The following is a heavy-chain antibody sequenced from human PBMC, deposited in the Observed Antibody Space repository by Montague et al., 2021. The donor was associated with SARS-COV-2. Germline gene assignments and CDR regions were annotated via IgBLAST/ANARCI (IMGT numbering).Heavy chain of an antibody. CDR2: ISLAGRT. CDR1: LHCGVVQLRR. J-gene: IGHJ4*02. D-gene: IGHD2-2*01. V-gene: IGHV4-39*01. CDR3: ARQLPSYCSTNKCYTYYFDV. Sequence: SETLSLTCAVDLHCGVVQLRRRSGVHTSERKGPWHIVCISLAGRTYYNPSLRSRVSFSMDTSKNHFSLSLNSVTAADTAVYFCARQLPSYCSTNKCYTYYFDVWGQGALVTVSS.